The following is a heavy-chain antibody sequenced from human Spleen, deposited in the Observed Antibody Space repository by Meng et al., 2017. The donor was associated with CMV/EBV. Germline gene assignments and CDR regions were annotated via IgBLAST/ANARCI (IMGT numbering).Heavy chain of an antibody. D-gene: IGHD3-16*01. CDR3: ARDGGY. CDR1: GGSISGYY. V-gene: IGHV4-59*01. J-gene: IGHJ4*02. Sequence: GSLRLSCTVSGGSISGYYWSWIRQPPGKGLEWIGYIYYSGSTYYNPSLKSRVTMSVDTSRNQFSLKLSSVTAADTAVYYCARDGGYWGQGTLVTVSS. CDR2: IYYSGST.